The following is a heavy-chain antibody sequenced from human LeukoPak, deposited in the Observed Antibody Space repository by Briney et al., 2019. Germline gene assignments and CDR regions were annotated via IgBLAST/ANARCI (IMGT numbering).Heavy chain of an antibody. V-gene: IGHV3-49*04. Sequence: GGSLRLSCTASGFTFGDYAMSWVRQAPGKGLEGVGFIRSKAYGGTTEYAASVKGRFTISRDDSKSIAYLQMNSLKTEDTAVYYCTRDSVYSYGLSELGYWGQGTLVTVCS. CDR3: TRDSVYSYGLSELGY. J-gene: IGHJ4*02. CDR1: GFTFGDYA. D-gene: IGHD5-18*01. CDR2: IRSKAYGGTT.